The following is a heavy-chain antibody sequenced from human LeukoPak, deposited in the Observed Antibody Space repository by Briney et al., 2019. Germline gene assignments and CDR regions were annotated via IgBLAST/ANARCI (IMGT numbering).Heavy chain of an antibody. CDR1: GGSISSYY. D-gene: IGHD6-19*01. Sequence: SETLSLTCTVSGGSISSYYWSWIRQPPGKGLEWIGYIYYSGSTNYNPSLKSRVTISVDTSKNQFSLKLSSVTAADTAVYYCAREYSSACTDYWGQGTLVTVSS. V-gene: IGHV4-59*01. CDR2: IYYSGST. CDR3: AREYSSACTDY. J-gene: IGHJ4*02.